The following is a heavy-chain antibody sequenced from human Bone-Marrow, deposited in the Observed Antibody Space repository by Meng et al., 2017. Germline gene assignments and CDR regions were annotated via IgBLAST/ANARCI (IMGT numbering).Heavy chain of an antibody. CDR1: GFTVSSKY. CDR2: LYSGGDT. J-gene: IGHJ5*02. V-gene: IGHV3-53*02. Sequence: VTLVETGGGWIQLGGSLRLSCAAFGFTVSSKYMSWVRQPPGKGLGWGSVLYSGGDTHYTDSVKGRFTISRDNSKNTLYLQMNNLRAEDTAVYYCATGETRYWFDPWGQGTLVTVAS. CDR3: ATGETRYWFDP. D-gene: IGHD1-26*01.